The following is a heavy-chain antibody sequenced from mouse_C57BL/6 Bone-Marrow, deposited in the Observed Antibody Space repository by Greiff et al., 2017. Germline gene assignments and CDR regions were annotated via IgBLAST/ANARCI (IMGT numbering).Heavy chain of an antibody. CDR2: IDPEDGET. CDR3: ASPLYDGYYSYAMDY. J-gene: IGHJ4*01. V-gene: IGHV14-2*01. CDR1: GFNIKDYY. D-gene: IGHD2-3*01. Sequence: VQLQQSGAELVKPGASVKLSCTASGFNIKDYYMHWVKQRTEQGLEWIGRIDPEDGETTSAPKFQGKATITADTSSNTAYLQLSSLTSEDTAVYYCASPLYDGYYSYAMDYWGQGTSVTVSS.